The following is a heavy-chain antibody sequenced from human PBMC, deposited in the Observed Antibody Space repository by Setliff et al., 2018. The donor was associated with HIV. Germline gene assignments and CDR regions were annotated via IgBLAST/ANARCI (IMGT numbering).Heavy chain of an antibody. J-gene: IGHJ4*02. Sequence: ASVKVSCKASGGTFSNYGFAWVRQAPGQGLEWMGGIIPIFGSADYAQKFQGRVAISADESTSTVYLELSSLTSDDTAMYYCASKGDYYTSKTLDSWGQGTLVTVSS. D-gene: IGHD3-10*01. CDR2: IIPIFGSA. CDR1: GGTFSNYG. V-gene: IGHV1-69*13. CDR3: ASKGDYYTSKTLDS.